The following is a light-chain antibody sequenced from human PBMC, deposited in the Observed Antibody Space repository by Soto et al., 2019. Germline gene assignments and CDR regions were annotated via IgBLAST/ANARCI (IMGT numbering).Light chain of an antibody. CDR3: QQYNTYLT. Sequence: DIQMTQSPSTLSASIGDRVTITCRASQSITSWLAWYQQKPGKAPKLLIYKASNLESGVPSRFSGSGSGTDFTLTISSLQPDDFATYYCQQYNTYLTFGQGTKVEFK. CDR2: KAS. CDR1: QSITSW. J-gene: IGKJ1*01. V-gene: IGKV1-5*03.